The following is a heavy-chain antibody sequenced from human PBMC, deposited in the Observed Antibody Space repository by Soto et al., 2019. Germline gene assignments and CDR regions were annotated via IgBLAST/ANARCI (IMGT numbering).Heavy chain of an antibody. CDR3: ARHNGPLYVGYYYDMDV. D-gene: IGHD3-16*01. CDR2: IYYSGYT. J-gene: IGHJ6*02. Sequence: GDYWSRKRKTPGKGLEWIGSIYYSGYTYYNPSLKSRVTISVDTSKNQFSLKLSSVTAADTAVYYCARHNGPLYVGYYYDMDVWGQGTTVTVSS. CDR1: GDY. V-gene: IGHV4-39*01.